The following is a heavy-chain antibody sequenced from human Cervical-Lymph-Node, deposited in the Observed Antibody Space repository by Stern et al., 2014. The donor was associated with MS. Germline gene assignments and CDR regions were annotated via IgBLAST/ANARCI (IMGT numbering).Heavy chain of an antibody. Sequence: QLVESGTQMQKPGASVKVSCKASGYTFTAFFIHSVRQVPGQGLEWIGRLNPNSDDPTYAQNFRDRVHLTSDTSHGIAYLELSRLTSADTAVYCCAREATRIVVGIDYWGQGTQVTVSS. CDR2: LNPNSDDP. J-gene: IGHJ4*02. V-gene: IGHV1-2*06. CDR1: GYTFTAFF. D-gene: IGHD1-26*01. CDR3: AREATRIVVGIDY.